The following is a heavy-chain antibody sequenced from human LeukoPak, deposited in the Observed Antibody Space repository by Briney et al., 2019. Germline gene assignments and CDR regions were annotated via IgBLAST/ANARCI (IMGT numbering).Heavy chain of an antibody. CDR2: IRYDGSNK. Sequence: PGGSLRLSCAASGFTFSSYGMHWVRQAPGKGLEGVAFIRYDGSNKYYADSVKGRFTISRDNSKNTLYLQMNSLRAEDTAVYYCAKVRSGSYYNSLDYWGQGTLVTVSS. J-gene: IGHJ4*02. V-gene: IGHV3-30*02. CDR3: AKVRSGSYYNSLDY. CDR1: GFTFSSYG. D-gene: IGHD3-10*01.